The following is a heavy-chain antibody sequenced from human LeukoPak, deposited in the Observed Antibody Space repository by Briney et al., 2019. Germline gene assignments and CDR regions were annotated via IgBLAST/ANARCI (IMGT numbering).Heavy chain of an antibody. J-gene: IGHJ4*02. V-gene: IGHV4-39*07. D-gene: IGHD4-17*01. CDR3: ATVSNLLTDDDYGDQPD. CDR2: IYYSGST. Sequence: SETLSLTCTVSGGSISTSSYYWGWIRQPPGKGLEWIGSIYYSGSTYYNPSLKSRVTISVDTSKNQFSLKLSSVTAADTAVYYCATVSNLLTDDDYGDQPDWGQGTLVTVSS. CDR1: GGSISTSSYY.